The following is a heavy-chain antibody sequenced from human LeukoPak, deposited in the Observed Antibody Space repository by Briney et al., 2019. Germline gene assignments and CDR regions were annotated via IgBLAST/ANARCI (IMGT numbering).Heavy chain of an antibody. CDR3: ARVPDCSRGRCYVDY. J-gene: IGHJ4*02. CDR2: IYYSGST. CDR1: GGSISSGVYY. D-gene: IGHD2-15*01. Sequence: SETLSLTCTVSGGSISSGVYYWSWIRQHAGKGLEWIGYIYYSGSTYYNPSLKSRVTISVDTSKNQFSLKLSSVTAADTAVYYCARVPDCSRGRCYVDYWGQGTLVTVSS. V-gene: IGHV4-31*03.